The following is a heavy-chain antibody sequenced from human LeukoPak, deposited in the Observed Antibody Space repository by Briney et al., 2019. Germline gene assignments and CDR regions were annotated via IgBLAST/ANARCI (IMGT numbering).Heavy chain of an antibody. CDR2: ISSTSDYT. CDR1: GFTFSSYG. D-gene: IGHD1-26*01. J-gene: IGHJ4*02. CDR3: GDTTSDY. V-gene: IGHV3-21*01. Sequence: GGSLRLSCAASGFTFSSYGMNWVRQAPGKGLEWVASISSTSDYTYYADSVKGRFTISRDNAKNSLFLQMNSLRAEDTAVYYCGDTTSDYWGQGTLVTVSS.